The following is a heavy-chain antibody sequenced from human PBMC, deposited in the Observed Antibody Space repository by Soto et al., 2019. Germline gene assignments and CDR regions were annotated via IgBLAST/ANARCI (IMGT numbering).Heavy chain of an antibody. CDR3: ALMGGGLEGYCSGGSCYPRVNYGMDV. CDR1: GFTFSSYA. D-gene: IGHD2-15*01. V-gene: IGHV3-23*01. CDR2: ISGSGGST. J-gene: IGHJ6*02. Sequence: PGGSLRLACAASGFTFSSYAMSWVRQAPGKGLEWVSAISGSGGSTYYADSVKGRFTTSRDNSKNTLYLQMNSLRAEDTAVYYCALMGGGLEGYCSGGSCYPRVNYGMDVWGQGTTVTVSS.